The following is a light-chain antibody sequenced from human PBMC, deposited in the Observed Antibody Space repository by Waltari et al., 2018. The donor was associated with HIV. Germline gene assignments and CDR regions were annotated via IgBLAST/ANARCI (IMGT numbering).Light chain of an antibody. J-gene: IGLJ1*01. CDR1: SSVVGAYTF. CDR3: CSYGGSDTLYV. Sequence: QSALPPPRPVSGSPGQSVTISCTGTSSVVGAYTFAAWYQQHPGNAPKFLIFDVSKRPSGVPDRFSGSKSGNTASLTISGLQAEDEAEYYCCSYGGSDTLYVFGTGTKVTVL. CDR2: DVS. V-gene: IGLV2-11*01.